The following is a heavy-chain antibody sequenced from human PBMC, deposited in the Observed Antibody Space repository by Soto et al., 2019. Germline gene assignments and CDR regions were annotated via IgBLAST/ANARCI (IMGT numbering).Heavy chain of an antibody. CDR2: ISYDGSYK. V-gene: IGHV3-30*18. D-gene: IGHD5-12*01. CDR1: GFTFSSYG. CDR3: AKEGSVVATTPDFDY. J-gene: IGHJ4*02. Sequence: QVQLVESGGGVVQPGRSLRLSCAASGFTFSSYGMHWFRQATGKGLEWVAVISYDGSYKYYADSMKGRVTISRDNSKNTLYVQMNSLRAEDTAVYYCAKEGSVVATTPDFDYWGQGTLVTVSS.